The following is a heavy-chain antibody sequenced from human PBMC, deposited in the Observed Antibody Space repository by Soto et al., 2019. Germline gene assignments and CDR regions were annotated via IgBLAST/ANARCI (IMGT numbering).Heavy chain of an antibody. CDR3: ARGASMIAKNNWFDP. CDR1: GYTFTGYY. J-gene: IGHJ5*02. CDR2: INPNSGGT. Sequence: GASVKVSCKASGYTFTGYYMHWVRQAPGQGLEWMGWINPNSGGTNYAQKFQGRVTMTRDTSISTAYMELRRLRSDDTAVYYCARGASMIAKNNWFDPWGQGTLVTAPQ. D-gene: IGHD3-22*01. V-gene: IGHV1-2*02.